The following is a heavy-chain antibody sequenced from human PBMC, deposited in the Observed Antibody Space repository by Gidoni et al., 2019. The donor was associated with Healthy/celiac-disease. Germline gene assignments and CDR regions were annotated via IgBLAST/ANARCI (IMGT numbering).Heavy chain of an antibody. J-gene: IGHJ6*02. V-gene: IGHV3-49*03. CDR2: IRSKAYGGTT. CDR3: TRVEFSSSWYLAYYYGMDV. CDR1: GFTLGDYA. Sequence: ELQLVESGGGLVQPGRPLELSCTASGFTLGDYAMSWSRQAPGKGLEWVGFIRSKAYGGTTEYAASVKGRFTISRDDSKSIAYLQMNSLKTEDTAVYYCTRVEFSSSWYLAYYYGMDVWGQGTTVTVSS. D-gene: IGHD6-13*01.